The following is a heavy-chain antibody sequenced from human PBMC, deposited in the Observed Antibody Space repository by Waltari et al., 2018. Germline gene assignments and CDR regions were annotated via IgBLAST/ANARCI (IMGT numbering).Heavy chain of an antibody. V-gene: IGHV1-69*13. CDR3: ASREYSSGWYVY. D-gene: IGHD6-19*01. CDR2: IIPIFGTA. J-gene: IGHJ1*01. Sequence: QVQLVQSGAEVKKPGASVKVSCKASGYTFSSYAISWVRQAPGQGLEWMGGIIPIFGTANYAQKFQGRVTITADESTSTAYMELSSLRSEDTAVYYCASREYSSGWYVYWGQGTLVTVSS. CDR1: GYTFSSYA.